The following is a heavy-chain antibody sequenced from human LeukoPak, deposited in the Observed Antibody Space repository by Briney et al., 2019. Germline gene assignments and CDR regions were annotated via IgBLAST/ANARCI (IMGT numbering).Heavy chain of an antibody. J-gene: IGHJ4*02. Sequence: GGSLRLSCSASGFTFSSSAMSWVRQAPGKGLEWVSAIGTSGDRTFYADSVKGRFTISRDNSKNTLYLQMNSLRAEDTAVYYCARDRPYFDYWGREPWSPSPQ. CDR3: ARDRPYFDY. V-gene: IGHV3-23*01. CDR1: GFTFSSSA. CDR2: IGTSGDRT.